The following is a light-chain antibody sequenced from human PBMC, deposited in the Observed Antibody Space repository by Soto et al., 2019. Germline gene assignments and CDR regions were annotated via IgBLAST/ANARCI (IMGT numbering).Light chain of an antibody. V-gene: IGKV3-20*01. J-gene: IGKJ1*01. CDR3: XXXXXSPSWT. CDR2: GAS. Sequence: EIVLTQSPGTLSLSPGERATLSFRASHSVGSSYLSWYQQKPGQAPRLLIYGASTRATGIPDRFSGSGSGTAFTLTISRLDPEDFALYYXXXXXXSPSWTFGQGTRWIS. CDR1: HSVGSSY.